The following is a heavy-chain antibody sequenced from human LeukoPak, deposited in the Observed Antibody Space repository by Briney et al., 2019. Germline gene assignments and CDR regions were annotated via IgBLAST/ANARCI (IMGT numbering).Heavy chain of an antibody. J-gene: IGHJ4*02. CDR1: GGSISSYY. V-gene: IGHV4-34*01. CDR2: INHSGST. Sequence: SETLSLTCTVSGGSISSYYWSWIRQPPGKGLEWIGEINHSGSTNYNPSLKSRVTISVDTSKNQFSLKLSSVTAADTAVYYCARAQPSLWYYDSSAWPYYSDYWGQGTLVTVSS. D-gene: IGHD3-22*01. CDR3: ARAQPSLWYYDSSAWPYYSDY.